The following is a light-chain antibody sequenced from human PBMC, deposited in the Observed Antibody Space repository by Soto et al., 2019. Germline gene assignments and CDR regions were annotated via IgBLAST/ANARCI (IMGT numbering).Light chain of an antibody. J-gene: IGLJ3*02. CDR2: EVN. CDR3: CSYAGSKLAV. CDR1: SSDVGSYNL. Sequence: QSALTQPASVSGSPGQSITISCTGTSSDVGSYNLVSWYQQHPGKAPKLMIYEVNNRPSGVSNRFSGSKSGNTASLTISGLQAEDEADYFCCSYAGSKLAVFGGGTQLTVL. V-gene: IGLV2-23*02.